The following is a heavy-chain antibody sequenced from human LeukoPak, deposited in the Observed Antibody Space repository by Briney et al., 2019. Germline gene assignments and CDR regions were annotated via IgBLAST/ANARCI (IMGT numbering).Heavy chain of an antibody. V-gene: IGHV4-59*01. D-gene: IGHD6-13*01. CDR1: GGSISSYY. CDR3: ARGVYIAAAQYGY. CDR2: NYYSGST. J-gene: IGHJ4*02. Sequence: SETLSLTCTVSGGSISSYYWSWIRRPPGKGLEWIGYNYYSGSTNYNPSLKSRVTISVDTSKNQFSLKLSSVTAADTAVYYCARGVYIAAAQYGYWGQGTLVTVSS.